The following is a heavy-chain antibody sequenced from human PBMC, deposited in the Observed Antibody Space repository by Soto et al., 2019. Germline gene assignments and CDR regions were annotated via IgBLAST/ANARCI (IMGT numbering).Heavy chain of an antibody. CDR3: ARQKGPLKLYYDILTGHTGQDDP. D-gene: IGHD3-9*01. CDR1: GGSISGYY. J-gene: IGHJ5*02. Sequence: SETLSLTCTVSGGSISGYYWSWIRQPPGKGLEWIGYIYYSGSTNYNPSLKSRVTISVDTSKNQFSLKLSSVTAADTAVYYCARQKGPLKLYYDILTGHTGQDDPWGQGTLVTVSS. CDR2: IYYSGST. V-gene: IGHV4-59*08.